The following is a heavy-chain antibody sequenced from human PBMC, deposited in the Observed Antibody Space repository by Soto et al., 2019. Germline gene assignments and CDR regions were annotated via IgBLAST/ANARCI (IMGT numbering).Heavy chain of an antibody. CDR2: IDPSDSYT. D-gene: IGHD2-2*02. J-gene: IGHJ6*02. CDR3: ARLIVVVPAAITQPNYYYYGMDV. Sequence: GESLKISCKGSGYSFTSYWISWGRQMPGKGLEWMGRIDPSDSYTNYSPSFQGHVTISADKSISTAYLQWSSLKASDTAMYYCARLIVVVPAAITQPNYYYYGMDVWGQGTTVTVSS. CDR1: GYSFTSYW. V-gene: IGHV5-10-1*01.